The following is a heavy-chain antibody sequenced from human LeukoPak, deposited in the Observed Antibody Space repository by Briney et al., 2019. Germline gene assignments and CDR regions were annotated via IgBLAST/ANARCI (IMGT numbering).Heavy chain of an antibody. J-gene: IGHJ4*02. CDR2: INPNSGGT. CDR3: SRGPGIAAAGTDFDH. D-gene: IGHD6-13*01. Sequence: ASVKVSCKASGYSFTGYYMHWVRQAPGQGLEWMGRINPNSGGTNYAQKFQGRVTMTRDTSISTAYMELSPLRSDDTAVYYCSRGPGIAAAGTDFDHWRQGTLVPVSS. V-gene: IGHV1-2*06. CDR1: GYSFTGYY.